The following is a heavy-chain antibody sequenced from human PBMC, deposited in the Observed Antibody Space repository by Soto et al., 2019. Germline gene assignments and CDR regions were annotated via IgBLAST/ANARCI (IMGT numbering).Heavy chain of an antibody. CDR2: ISVGGGSI. D-gene: IGHD3-3*01. CDR3: ATVSGYLDY. CDR1: GITFSSYA. J-gene: IGHJ4*02. V-gene: IGHV3-23*01. Sequence: EVQLLESGGGLVQPGGSLRLTCAASGITFSSYAMSWVRQAPGKGLEWLSGISVGGGSIYYADSVKGRFTISRDNSKTTLYLQMNSLRAEDTAVYYCATVSGYLDYWGQGTLVTVSS.